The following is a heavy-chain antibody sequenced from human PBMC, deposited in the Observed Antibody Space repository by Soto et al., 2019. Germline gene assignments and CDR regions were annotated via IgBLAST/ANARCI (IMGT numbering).Heavy chain of an antibody. Sequence: GGSLRLSXAASGFTFSTYGMHWVRQAPGKGLEWVAVIWYDGNSKYYADSVKGRFTISRDNSKNTLYLQMNSLRAEDTAVYYCARDSCTNGVCYIVDYWGQGTLVTVSS. CDR3: ARDSCTNGVCYIVDY. V-gene: IGHV3-33*01. CDR1: GFTFSTYG. J-gene: IGHJ4*02. D-gene: IGHD2-8*01. CDR2: IWYDGNSK.